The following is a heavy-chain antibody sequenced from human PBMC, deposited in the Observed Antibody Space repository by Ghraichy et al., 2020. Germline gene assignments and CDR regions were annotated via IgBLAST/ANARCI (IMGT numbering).Heavy chain of an antibody. V-gene: IGHV3-23*01. D-gene: IGHD4-23*01. CDR1: GFTFNNYA. J-gene: IGHJ4*02. Sequence: GGSLRLPCAASGFTFNNYAMSWVRQAPGKGLEWVSAISGSADTTYYANSVRGRFTISRDNSKNSVYLQMNSLRAEDTAVYYCAWHSRWSDFDCWGQGTLVTVAS. CDR2: ISGSADTT. CDR3: AWHSRWSDFDC.